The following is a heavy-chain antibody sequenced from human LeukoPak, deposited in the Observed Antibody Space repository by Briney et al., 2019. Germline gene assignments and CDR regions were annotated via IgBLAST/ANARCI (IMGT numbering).Heavy chain of an antibody. Sequence: GGSLRLSCAASGFTVSSNYMSWVRQAPGKGLEWVSVIYSGGSTYYADSVKGRFTISRDNAKNSVYLQMNSLRAEDTALYYCARGSGSSWYFYFDYWGQGTLVTVSS. CDR3: ARGSGSSWYFYFDY. J-gene: IGHJ4*02. CDR2: IYSGGST. V-gene: IGHV3-66*01. CDR1: GFTVSSNY. D-gene: IGHD6-13*01.